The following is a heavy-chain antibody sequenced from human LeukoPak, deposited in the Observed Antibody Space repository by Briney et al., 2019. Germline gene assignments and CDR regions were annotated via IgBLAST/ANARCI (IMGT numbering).Heavy chain of an antibody. D-gene: IGHD1-20*01. Sequence: GSSLRLSCGACGFTFSTYNMHWVRQAPGKGLEGVSLIWSDGSYKYYANSVMARFTISRDNSKNTLYLQMNSLRAEDTAVYYCARDPATVTGTTEGPDYWGQGTLVTVSS. J-gene: IGHJ4*02. CDR3: ARDPATVTGTTEGPDY. CDR2: IWSDGSYK. V-gene: IGHV3-33*01. CDR1: GFTFSTYN.